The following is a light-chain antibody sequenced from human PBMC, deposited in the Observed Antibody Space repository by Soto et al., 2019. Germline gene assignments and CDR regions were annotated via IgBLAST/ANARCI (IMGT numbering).Light chain of an antibody. V-gene: IGKV1-39*01. CDR1: QSISSY. J-gene: IGKJ4*01. CDR3: RQYGRSLASA. CDR2: DAS. Sequence: DIQMTQSPSSLSASVGDRVTITCRASQSISSYLNWYQQKPGKAPELLIFDASNLKSGVSSRFSGSGSGTDFTLTISRLEPEDFAVYYCRQYGRSLASAIGGGTKVDIK.